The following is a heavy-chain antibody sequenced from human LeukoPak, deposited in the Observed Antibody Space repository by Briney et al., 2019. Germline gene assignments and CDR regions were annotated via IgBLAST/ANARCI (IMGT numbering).Heavy chain of an antibody. CDR3: ATGPYCSSTSCYLPPRFQH. Sequence: SETLSLTCTVSGGSISSGGYYWSWIRQPPGKGLEWIGYIYHSGSTYYNPSLKSRVTISVDRSKNQFSLKLSSVTAADTAVYYCATGPYCSSTSCYLPPRFQHWGQGTLVTVSS. V-gene: IGHV4-30-2*01. J-gene: IGHJ1*01. CDR1: GGSISSGGYY. CDR2: IYHSGST. D-gene: IGHD2-2*01.